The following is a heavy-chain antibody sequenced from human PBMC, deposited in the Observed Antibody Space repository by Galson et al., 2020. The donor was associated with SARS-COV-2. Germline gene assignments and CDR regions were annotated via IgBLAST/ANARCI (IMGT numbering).Heavy chain of an antibody. CDR3: ARFPEGIAVAGKGY. Sequence: TGGSLRLSCAASGFTFSSYSMNWVRQAPGKGLEWVSSISSSSSYIYYADSVKGRFTISRDNAKNSLYLQMNSLRAEDTAVYYCARFPEGIAVAGKGYWGQGTLVTVSS. J-gene: IGHJ4*02. D-gene: IGHD6-19*01. CDR1: GFTFSSYS. CDR2: ISSSSSYI. V-gene: IGHV3-21*01.